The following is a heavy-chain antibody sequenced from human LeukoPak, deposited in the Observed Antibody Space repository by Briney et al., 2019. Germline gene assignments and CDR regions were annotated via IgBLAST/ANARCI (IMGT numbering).Heavy chain of an antibody. CDR2: IYYTGTT. V-gene: IGHV4-39*07. CDR3: VRTGGSFYFYYYMDV. Sequence: SETLCLTCTVPGGSISSSSYYWGWIRQPPGKGLEWIGSIYYTGTTYYNPSLKSRVTISLDTSKNQFSLKLSSVTAADTAVYYCVRTGGSFYFYYYMDVWGKGTTVTVSS. J-gene: IGHJ6*03. D-gene: IGHD1-26*01. CDR1: GGSISSSSYY.